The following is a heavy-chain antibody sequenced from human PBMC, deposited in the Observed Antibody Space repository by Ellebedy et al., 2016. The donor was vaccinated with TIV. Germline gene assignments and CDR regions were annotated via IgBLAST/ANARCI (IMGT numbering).Heavy chain of an antibody. V-gene: IGHV4-59*01. CDR3: ARVRCSGGSCYPNWFDP. D-gene: IGHD2-15*01. J-gene: IGHJ5*02. CDR1: GGSISSNY. Sequence: SETLSLICTVSGGSISSNYWSWIRQPPGKRLEWIGYMYDSGSTNYNPSLKSRVTISVDTSKNQFSLKLSSVTAADTAVYYCARVRCSGGSCYPNWFDPWGQGTLVTGSS. CDR2: MYDSGST.